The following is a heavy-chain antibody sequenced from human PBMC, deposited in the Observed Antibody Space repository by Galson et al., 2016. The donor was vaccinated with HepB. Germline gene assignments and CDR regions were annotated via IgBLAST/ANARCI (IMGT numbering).Heavy chain of an antibody. J-gene: IGHJ4*02. CDR1: GFTSSSYW. D-gene: IGHD6-25*01. Sequence: SLRLSCAASGFTSSSYWMSWVRQAPGKGVEWVANIKQDGGDTHQVDSVKGRFTISRDNAKNSLYLQMDSLRAEDTAVYFCADPPSGFWGQGTLVAVSS. CDR2: IKQDGGDT. V-gene: IGHV3-7*01. CDR3: ADPPSGF.